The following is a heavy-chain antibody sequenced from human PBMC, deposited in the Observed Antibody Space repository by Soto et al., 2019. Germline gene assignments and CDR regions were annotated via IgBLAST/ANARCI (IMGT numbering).Heavy chain of an antibody. CDR2: INHSGST. J-gene: IGHJ5*02. Sequence: PSETLSLTCAVYGGSFSGYYWSWIRQPPGKGLEWIGEINHSGSTNYNPSLKSRVTISVDTSKNQFSLKLSSVTAADTAVYYCARGSIVATIIENWFAPWGQGTLVPVSS. D-gene: IGHD5-12*01. CDR3: ARGSIVATIIENWFAP. CDR1: GGSFSGYY. V-gene: IGHV4-34*01.